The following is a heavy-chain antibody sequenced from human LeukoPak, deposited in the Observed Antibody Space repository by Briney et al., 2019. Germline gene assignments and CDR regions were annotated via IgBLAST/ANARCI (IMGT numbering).Heavy chain of an antibody. J-gene: IGHJ5*02. V-gene: IGHV4-34*01. Sequence: PSETLSLTCAVYGGSFSGYYWSWIRQPPGKGLEWIGEINHSGSTNYNPSLKSRVTISVDTSKNQFSLKLSSVTAADTAVYYCARGAVAGYGDWFDPWGQGTLVTVSS. CDR3: ARGAVAGYGDWFDP. D-gene: IGHD6-19*01. CDR2: INHSGST. CDR1: GGSFSGYY.